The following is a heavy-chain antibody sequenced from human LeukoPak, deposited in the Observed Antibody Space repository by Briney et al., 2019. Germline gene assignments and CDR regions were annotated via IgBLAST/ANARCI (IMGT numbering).Heavy chain of an antibody. Sequence: SETLSLTCTVSGGSISSGGYYWSWIRQRPGKGLEWIGYIYYSGSTYYNPSLKSRVTISVDTSKNQFSLKLSSVTAADTAVYYCARVQTVTTGGAFDIWGQGTMVTVSS. D-gene: IGHD4-17*01. V-gene: IGHV4-31*03. CDR3: ARVQTVTTGGAFDI. CDR1: GGSISSGGYY. J-gene: IGHJ3*02. CDR2: IYYSGST.